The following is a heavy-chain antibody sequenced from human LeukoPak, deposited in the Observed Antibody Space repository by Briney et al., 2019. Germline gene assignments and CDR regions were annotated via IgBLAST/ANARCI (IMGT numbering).Heavy chain of an antibody. Sequence: GGSLRLSCAASGFTFSSYAMHWVRQAPGKGLEWVAVISYDGRNKYYTDSVKGRFPISRDNSKNTLYLQMNSLRAEDTAVYYCAKYDSSAYDYWGQGTLVTVSS. J-gene: IGHJ4*02. D-gene: IGHD3-22*01. CDR3: AKYDSSAYDY. CDR2: ISYDGRNK. V-gene: IGHV3-30*04. CDR1: GFTFSSYA.